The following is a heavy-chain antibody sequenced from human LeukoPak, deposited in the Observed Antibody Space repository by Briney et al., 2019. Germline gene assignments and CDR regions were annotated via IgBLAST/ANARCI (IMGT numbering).Heavy chain of an antibody. CDR1: GFTFSSYA. V-gene: IGHV3-23*01. Sequence: PGGSLRLSCAASGFTFSSYAMSWVRQAPGKGLEWVSAISGSGGSTYYADSVKGRFTISRDNSKNTLYLQMNSLRAEDTAVYYCARAGREIMITFGGVFDAYYFDYWGQGTLVTVSS. J-gene: IGHJ4*02. CDR3: ARAGREIMITFGGVFDAYYFDY. D-gene: IGHD3-16*02. CDR2: ISGSGGST.